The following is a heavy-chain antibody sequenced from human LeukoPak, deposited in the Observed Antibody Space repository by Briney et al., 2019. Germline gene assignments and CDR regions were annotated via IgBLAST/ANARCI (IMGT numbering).Heavy chain of an antibody. V-gene: IGHV4-59*05. CDR2: IYSSGST. CDR1: GGSISSYY. J-gene: IGHJ4*02. CDR3: AKSGGYGLIDY. Sequence: SETLSLTCTVSGGSISSYYWSWIRQPAGKGLEWIGSIYSSGSTYYNASLQSRVTISIETSKNQISLRLNSVTAADTAMYYCAKSGGYGLIDYWGQGTLVTVSS. D-gene: IGHD1-26*01.